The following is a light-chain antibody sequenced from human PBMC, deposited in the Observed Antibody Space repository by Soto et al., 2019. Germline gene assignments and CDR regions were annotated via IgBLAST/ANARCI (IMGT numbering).Light chain of an antibody. V-gene: IGKV1-12*01. CDR3: QQSHSFPRT. CDR2: AAS. Sequence: DIQMTQSPSSVSASVGDRVTITCRASQDISTWVAWYQQKAGKAPKLLIYAASTVESGVPSRFSGSKSGRDFTLTISGLRPEDFATYYCQQSHSFPRTLGQGTKVDSK. CDR1: QDISTW. J-gene: IGKJ1*01.